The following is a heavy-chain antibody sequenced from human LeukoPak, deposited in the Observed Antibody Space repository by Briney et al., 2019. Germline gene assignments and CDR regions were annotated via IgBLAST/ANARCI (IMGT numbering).Heavy chain of an antibody. D-gene: IGHD6-6*01. V-gene: IGHV4-59*01. CDR3: ARQQYSTSSCDS. CDR1: GGSISTYY. J-gene: IGHJ4*02. CDR2: IYYSGSS. Sequence: SETLSLTCSVSGGSISTYYWSWIRQHPGKGLEWIGNIYYSGSSYYNPSLKSRVTVSVDTAKNQFSLKLSSVTAADTAVYYCARQQYSTSSCDSWGQGTLVTVST.